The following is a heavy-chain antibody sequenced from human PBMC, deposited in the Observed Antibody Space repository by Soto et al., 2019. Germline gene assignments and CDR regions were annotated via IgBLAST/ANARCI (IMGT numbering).Heavy chain of an antibody. D-gene: IGHD1-1*01. CDR1: GGTFSSYA. Sequence: SVKVSCEASGGTFSSYAISWVRHAPGQGLEWMGGIIPIFGTANYAQKFQGRVTITADESTSTAYMELSSLRSEDTAVYYCARVSRMGNAPARGYYYYGMDVWGQGTTVTVSS. V-gene: IGHV1-69*13. J-gene: IGHJ6*02. CDR2: IIPIFGTA. CDR3: ARVSRMGNAPARGYYYYGMDV.